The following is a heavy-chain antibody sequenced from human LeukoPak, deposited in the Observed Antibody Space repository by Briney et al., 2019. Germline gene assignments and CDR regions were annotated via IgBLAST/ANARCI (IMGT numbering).Heavy chain of an antibody. CDR2: INPNDGDT. CDR1: GYTFTDYY. Sequence: ASVKVSCKASGYTFTDYYMHWVRQAPGQGFEWMGWINPNDGDTNYAQKSQGRVTMTRDTSISTAHMEVSRLRSDDTAVYYCARANFLYCSSTTCLFDYWGQGTLVTVSS. CDR3: ARANFLYCSSTTCLFDY. V-gene: IGHV1-2*02. D-gene: IGHD2-2*01. J-gene: IGHJ4*02.